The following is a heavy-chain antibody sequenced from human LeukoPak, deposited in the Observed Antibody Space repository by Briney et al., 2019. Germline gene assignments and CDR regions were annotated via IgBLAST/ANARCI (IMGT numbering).Heavy chain of an antibody. D-gene: IGHD6-13*01. J-gene: IGHJ5*02. CDR2: IYYSGRT. CDR1: GGSFSGYY. Sequence: SETLSLTCAVYGGSFSGYYWGWIRQPPGKGLEWIGSIYYSGRTYYNPSLKSRVTISVDTSKNQFSLKLSSVTAADTAVYYCARMIAAAGTRHFDPWGQGTLVTVSS. CDR3: ARMIAAAGTRHFDP. V-gene: IGHV4-34*01.